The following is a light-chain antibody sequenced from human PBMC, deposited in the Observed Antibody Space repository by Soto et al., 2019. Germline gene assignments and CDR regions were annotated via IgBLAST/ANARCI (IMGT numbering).Light chain of an antibody. V-gene: IGKV1-39*01. CDR2: AAS. J-gene: IGKJ5*01. CDR1: QSISRN. CDR3: QQSYTTASIT. Sequence: DLQMTQSPSSLSASVGDRVTITCRASQSISRNLNWYQHKPGKAPKLLIYAASSLQNGVPSRCSGGGSGTEFTLSISSLQPEDFGTYYCQQSYTTASITFGQGTRLEIK.